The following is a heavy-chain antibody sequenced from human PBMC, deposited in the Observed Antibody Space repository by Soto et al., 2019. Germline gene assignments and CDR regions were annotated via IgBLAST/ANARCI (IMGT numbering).Heavy chain of an antibody. CDR3: ARIESIARNWFDP. Sequence: GESLKISCKGSGFSFTNYWISWLRQMPGKGLEWMGNIDPVDSYANYSPSFQGHVTFSVDTSISTAYLQWSSLKASDTAMYFCARIESIARNWFDPWGQGTLVTVSS. D-gene: IGHD6-13*01. V-gene: IGHV5-10-1*01. CDR2: IDPVDSYA. CDR1: GFSFTNYW. J-gene: IGHJ5*02.